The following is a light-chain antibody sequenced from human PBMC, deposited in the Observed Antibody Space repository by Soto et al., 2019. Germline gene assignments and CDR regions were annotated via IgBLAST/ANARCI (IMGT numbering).Light chain of an antibody. CDR1: SSNIGAGYD. CDR2: GNT. Sequence: QSVLTQPPSVSGAPGQRVTISCTGSSSNIGAGYDVHWYQQLPGTAPKLLISGNTIRPSGVPDRFSGSKSGTSASLAITGLQAEDEADYYCQSYDSSPSWVFGGGTKLTVL. V-gene: IGLV1-40*01. CDR3: QSYDSSPSWV. J-gene: IGLJ3*02.